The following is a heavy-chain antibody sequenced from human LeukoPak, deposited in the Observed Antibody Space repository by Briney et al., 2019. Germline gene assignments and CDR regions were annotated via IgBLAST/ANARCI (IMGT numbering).Heavy chain of an antibody. CDR3: ARGPTPNDIVVVPAAISSLDV. J-gene: IGHJ6*02. CDR1: GGFFSGYY. V-gene: IGHV4-34*01. D-gene: IGHD2-2*01. CDR2: INHSGST. Sequence: SETLSLTCAVYGGFFSGYYWSWIRQPPGKGLEWIGEINHSGSTNYNPSLKSRVTISVDTSKNQFSLKLSSVTAADTAVYYCARGPTPNDIVVVPAAISSLDVWGQGTTVTVSS.